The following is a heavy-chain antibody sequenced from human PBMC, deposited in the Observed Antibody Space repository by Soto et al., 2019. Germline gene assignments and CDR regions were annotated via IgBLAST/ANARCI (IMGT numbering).Heavy chain of an antibody. CDR1: GYSFTSYW. J-gene: IGHJ3*02. Sequence: GESLKISCKGSGYSFTSYWIGWVRQMPGKGLEWMGIIYPGDSDTRYSPSFQGQVTISADKSISTAYLQWSSLKASDTAMYHCAILQTGYGGNLSVFAIWAQGTRGTV. V-gene: IGHV5-51*01. CDR2: IYPGDSDT. D-gene: IGHD5-12*01. CDR3: AILQTGYGGNLSVFAI.